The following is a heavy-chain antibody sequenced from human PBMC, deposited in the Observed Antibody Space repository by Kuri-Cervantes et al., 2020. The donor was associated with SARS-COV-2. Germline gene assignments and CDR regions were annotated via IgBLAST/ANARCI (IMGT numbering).Heavy chain of an antibody. CDR3: ARDPAEGGYSYGYYYYYYGMDV. Sequence: GGSLRLSCAASGFTFSSYWMSWVHQAPGKGLEWVANIKQDGSEKYYVDSVKGRFTISRDNAKNSLYLQMNSLRDEDTAVYYCARDPAEGGYSYGYYYYYYGMDVWGQGTTVTVSS. CDR1: GFTFSSYW. V-gene: IGHV3-7*01. CDR2: IKQDGSEK. D-gene: IGHD5-18*01. J-gene: IGHJ6*02.